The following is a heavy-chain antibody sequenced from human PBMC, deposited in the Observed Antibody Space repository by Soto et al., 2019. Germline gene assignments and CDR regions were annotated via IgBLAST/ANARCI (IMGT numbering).Heavy chain of an antibody. V-gene: IGHV1-46*01. CDR3: ARGREPVAVVRGVIIAAPDAFDI. D-gene: IGHD3-10*01. CDR1: GYTFTSYY. CDR2: INPSGGST. Sequence: GASVKVSCKASGYTFTSYYMHWVRQAPGQGLEWMGIINPSGGSTSYAQKFQGRVTMTRDTSTSTVYMELSSLRSEDTAVYYCARGREPVAVVRGVIIAAPDAFDIWGQGTMVTVSS. J-gene: IGHJ3*02.